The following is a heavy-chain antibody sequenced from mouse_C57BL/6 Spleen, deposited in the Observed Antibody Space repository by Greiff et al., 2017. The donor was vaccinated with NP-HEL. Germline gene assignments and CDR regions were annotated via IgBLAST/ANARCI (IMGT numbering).Heavy chain of an antibody. V-gene: IGHV1-76*01. CDR3: ASGGDYFDY. Sequence: QVHVKQSGAELVRPGASVKLSCKASGYTFTDYYINWVKQRPGQGLEWIARIYPGSGNTYYNEKFKGKATLTAEKSSSTAYMQLSSLTSEDSAVYFCASGGDYFDYWGQGTTLTVSS. CDR2: IYPGSGNT. CDR1: GYTFTDYY. J-gene: IGHJ2*01.